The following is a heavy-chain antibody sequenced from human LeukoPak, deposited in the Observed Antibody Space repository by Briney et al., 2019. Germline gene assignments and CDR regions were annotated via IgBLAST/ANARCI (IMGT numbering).Heavy chain of an antibody. J-gene: IGHJ6*03. Sequence: PSETLSLTCAVSGGSFSGYHWSWIRQPPGKGLEWIGEIDHGGSTNYNPSLKSRVTISVDTSKNQFSLKLSSVTAAETAVYYCARALLTVFGVVWEDRYYYYMDVWGKGTTVTVSS. V-gene: IGHV4-34*01. CDR3: ARALLTVFGVVWEDRYYYYMDV. CDR2: IDHGGST. D-gene: IGHD3-3*01. CDR1: GGSFSGYH.